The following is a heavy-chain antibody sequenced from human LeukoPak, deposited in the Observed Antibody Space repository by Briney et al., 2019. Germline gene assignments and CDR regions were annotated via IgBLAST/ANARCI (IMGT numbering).Heavy chain of an antibody. D-gene: IGHD6-19*01. V-gene: IGHV3-30*04. CDR1: GFTFNNYI. Sequence: GGSLRLSCAASGFTFNNYIIHWVRQAPGKGLEWVAVISYDVNKGIYADSAKGRFTISRDNSKNTLYLQMNSLRAEDTAVYYCAKPRISSSDWYYGYWGQGTLVTVSS. J-gene: IGHJ4*02. CDR3: AKPRISSSDWYYGY. CDR2: ISYDVNKG.